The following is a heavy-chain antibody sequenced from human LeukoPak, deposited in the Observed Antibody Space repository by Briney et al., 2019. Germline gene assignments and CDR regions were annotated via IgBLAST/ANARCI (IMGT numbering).Heavy chain of an antibody. CDR1: GYTFISYY. V-gene: IGHV1-46*01. J-gene: IGHJ6*03. D-gene: IGHD3-3*01. CDR3: ARAPYMITIFGVGDRYYYMDV. CDR2: INPSGGST. Sequence: GASVKVSCKASGYTFISYYMHWVRQAPGQGLEWMGIINPSGGSTSYAQKFQGRVTMTRDTSTSTVYMELSSLRSEDTAVYYCARAPYMITIFGVGDRYYYMDVWGKGTTVTVSS.